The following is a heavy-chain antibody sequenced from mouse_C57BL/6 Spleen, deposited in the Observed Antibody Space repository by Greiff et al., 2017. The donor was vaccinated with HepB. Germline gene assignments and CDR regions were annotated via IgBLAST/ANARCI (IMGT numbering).Heavy chain of an antibody. D-gene: IGHD2-4*01. CDR2: INPNYGTT. CDR1: GYSFTDYN. CDR3: AREGYYDYDGIDY. Sequence: VQLKQSGPELVKPGASVKISCKASGYSFTDYNMNWVKQSNGKGLEWIGVINPNYGTTSYNQKFKGKATLTVDQSSSTAYMQLNSLTSEDSAVYCCAREGYYDYDGIDYWGQGTTLTVSS. J-gene: IGHJ2*01. V-gene: IGHV1-39*01.